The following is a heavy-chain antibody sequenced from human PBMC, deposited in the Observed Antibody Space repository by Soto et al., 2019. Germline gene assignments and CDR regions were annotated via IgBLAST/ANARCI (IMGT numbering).Heavy chain of an antibody. Sequence: RRLSCAASGFTFSDYQMSWIRQAPGKGLEWVSYISSSGSIISYADSVRGRFTISRDNAKNSLYLQVNSLRAEDTAVYYCARDLGYYDSSGYFDYWGQGTLVTVSS. CDR1: GFTFSDYQ. V-gene: IGHV3-11*01. D-gene: IGHD3-22*01. CDR2: ISSSGSII. J-gene: IGHJ4*02. CDR3: ARDLGYYDSSGYFDY.